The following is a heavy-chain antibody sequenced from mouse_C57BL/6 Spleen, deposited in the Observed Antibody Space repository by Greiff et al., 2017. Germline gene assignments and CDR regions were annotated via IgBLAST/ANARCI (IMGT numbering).Heavy chain of an antibody. Sequence: EVKLLESGGGLVKPGGSLKLSCAATGFTFSDYGMQWVRQAPEQGLEWVAYISSGSGTIYYADTVKGRFTVSRDNAKNTLFLQMTSLRSEDTAMYYCAMDYDDAMDYWGQGTSVTVSS. CDR1: GFTFSDYG. CDR3: AMDYDDAMDY. V-gene: IGHV5-17*01. CDR2: ISSGSGTI. J-gene: IGHJ4*01. D-gene: IGHD2-4*01.